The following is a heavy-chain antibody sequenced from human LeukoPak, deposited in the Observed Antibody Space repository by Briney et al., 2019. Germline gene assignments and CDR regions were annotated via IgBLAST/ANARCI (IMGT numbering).Heavy chain of an antibody. CDR3: ARHGDSSGYLTLPFDY. J-gene: IGHJ4*02. Sequence: GESLKISCKGSGYSFTSYWIGWVHQMPGKGLEWMGIIYPGDSDTRYSPSFQGQVTISADKSISTAYLQWSSLKASDTAMYYCARHGDSSGYLTLPFDYWGQGTLVTVSS. D-gene: IGHD3-22*01. CDR1: GYSFTSYW. CDR2: IYPGDSDT. V-gene: IGHV5-51*07.